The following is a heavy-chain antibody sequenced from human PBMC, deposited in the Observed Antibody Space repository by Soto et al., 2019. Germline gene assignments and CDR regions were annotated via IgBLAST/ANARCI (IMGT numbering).Heavy chain of an antibody. V-gene: IGHV3-23*01. J-gene: IGHJ3*02. CDR2: IGSAGIT. Sequence: GGSLRLSCGASGFTLSNYAMSWVRQAPGKGLEWVSVIGSAGITYYADSVKGRFTVSRDDSKNTLYLQMDSLRADDTAVYYCAKDSISRNRIYDPFDIWGQGTMVTVSS. CDR1: GFTLSNYA. CDR3: AKDSISRNRIYDPFDI. D-gene: IGHD3-3*02.